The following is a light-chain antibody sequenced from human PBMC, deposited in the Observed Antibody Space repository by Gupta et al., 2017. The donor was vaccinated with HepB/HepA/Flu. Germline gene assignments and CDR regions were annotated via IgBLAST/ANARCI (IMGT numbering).Light chain of an antibody. V-gene: IGLV5-37*01. Sequence: PVVIQPPSSAASPGETARLTCTLPSDFNVETLNINWYQQKPGSPPRYRLFYNSESHKGQGSGVPSRFSGSKDLSNNTGLLLIAGHQSDDEADYYWRIGPNNNVLFGGGTKLTGL. CDR2: YNSESHK. J-gene: IGLJ2*01. CDR1: SDFNVETLN. CDR3: RIGPNNNVL.